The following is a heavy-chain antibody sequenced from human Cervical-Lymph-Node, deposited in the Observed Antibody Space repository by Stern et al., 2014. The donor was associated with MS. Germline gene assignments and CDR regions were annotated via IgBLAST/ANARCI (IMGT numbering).Heavy chain of an antibody. V-gene: IGHV3-13*01. CDR3: ARGVYGSGSYPDY. D-gene: IGHD3-10*01. Sequence: VQLMQSGGGLVQPGGSLRLSCAASGFTFSSYDMHWVRQATGKGLEWVSAIGTAGDTYYPGSVKGRFTISRENAKNSLYLQMNSLRAGDTAVYYCARGVYGSGSYPDYWGQGTLVTVSS. CDR2: IGTAGDT. CDR1: GFTFSSYD. J-gene: IGHJ4*02.